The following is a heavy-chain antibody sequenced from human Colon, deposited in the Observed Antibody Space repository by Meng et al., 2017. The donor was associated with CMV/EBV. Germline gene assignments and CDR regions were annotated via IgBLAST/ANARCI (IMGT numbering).Heavy chain of an antibody. V-gene: IGHV4-30-2*01. CDR3: ARDYYGMDV. CDR1: GGSISSSGYS. Sequence: LTCAVSGGSISSSGYSWSWIRQPPGKGLEWIGYIYHTGSTYYNPSLKSRVTISIDRSKNQFSLKLSSVTAADTAVYYCARDYYGMDVWGQGTTVTVSS. CDR2: IYHTGST. J-gene: IGHJ6*02.